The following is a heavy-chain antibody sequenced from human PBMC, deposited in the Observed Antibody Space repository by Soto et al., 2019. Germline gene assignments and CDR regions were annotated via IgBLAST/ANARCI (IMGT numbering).Heavy chain of an antibody. D-gene: IGHD1-1*01. CDR3: ARDRRDSWNDINY. Sequence: QVQLVESGGGVVQPGRSLRLSCAASGFTFSSYGMHWVRQAPGKGLEWVAVISYDGSNIYYGDSVKGRFTISRDISKNTLNLQMNSLRAEDTAVYYCARDRRDSWNDINYWGQGTLVTVSS. CDR1: GFTFSSYG. J-gene: IGHJ4*02. CDR2: ISYDGSNI. V-gene: IGHV3-30*03.